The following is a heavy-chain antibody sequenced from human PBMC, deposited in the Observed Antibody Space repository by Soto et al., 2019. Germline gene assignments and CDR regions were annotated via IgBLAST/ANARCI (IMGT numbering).Heavy chain of an antibody. CDR3: ARGQNYDFWSGYYSYYGMDV. Sequence: ASVKVSCKASGYTFTGYYMHWVRQAPGQGLEWMGWMNPNSGNTGYAQKFQGRVTMTRNTSISTAYMELSSLRSEDTAVYYCARGQNYDFWSGYYSYYGMDVWGQGTTVTVSS. J-gene: IGHJ6*02. CDR1: GYTFTGYY. D-gene: IGHD3-3*01. V-gene: IGHV1-8*02. CDR2: MNPNSGNT.